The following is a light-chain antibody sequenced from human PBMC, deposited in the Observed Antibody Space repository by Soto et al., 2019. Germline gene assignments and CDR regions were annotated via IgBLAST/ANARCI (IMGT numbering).Light chain of an antibody. V-gene: IGLV2-14*01. J-gene: IGLJ1*01. CDR1: SSDVGGYNY. Sequence: QSVLTQPASVSGSPGQSITISCTGTSSDVGGYNYVSWYQQHPGKAPKRMIYEVSNLPSGVSHRFSGSKSGNTAHLTLSGLQAEDEADYFCRSYTRSSTLPYVFGPGTKLTVL. CDR3: RSYTRSSTLPYV. CDR2: EVS.